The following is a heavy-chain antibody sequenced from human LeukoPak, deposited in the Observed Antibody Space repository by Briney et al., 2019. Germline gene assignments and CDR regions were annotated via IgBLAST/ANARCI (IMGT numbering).Heavy chain of an antibody. V-gene: IGHV3-21*01. CDR2: ISSSSSYI. CDR1: GFTFSSYS. CDR3: ARDLTYYDFWSGYQRYYMDV. Sequence: GGSLRLSCAASGFTFSSYSMNWVRQAPGKGLEWVSSISSSSSYIYYADSVKGRFTISRDNAKNSLYLQMNRLRAEDTAVYYCARDLTYYDFWSGYQRYYMDVWGTGSTVTDSS. J-gene: IGHJ6*03. D-gene: IGHD3-3*01.